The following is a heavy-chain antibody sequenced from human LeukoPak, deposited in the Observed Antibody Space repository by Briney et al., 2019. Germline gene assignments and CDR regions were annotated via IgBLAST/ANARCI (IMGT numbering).Heavy chain of an antibody. CDR1: GGSFSGYY. V-gene: IGHV4-34*01. CDR3: ARGRHQGYCSGGSCLVRDY. J-gene: IGHJ4*02. CDR2: INHSGST. Sequence: SETLSLTYAVYGGSFSGYYWSWIRQPPGKGLEWIGEINHSGSTNYNPSLKSRVTISVDTSKNQFSLKLSSVTAADTAVYYCARGRHQGYCSGGSCLVRDYWGQGTLVTVSS. D-gene: IGHD2-15*01.